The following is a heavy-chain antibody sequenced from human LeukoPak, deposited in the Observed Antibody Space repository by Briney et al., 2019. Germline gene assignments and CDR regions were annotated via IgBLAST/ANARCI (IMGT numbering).Heavy chain of an antibody. CDR3: ARQRGGDYYYDSSDY. CDR2: IYYSGTT. V-gene: IGHV4-59*01. CDR1: GGSISSYY. Sequence: SETLSLTCTVSGGSISSYYWSWIRQPPGKGLEWIGYIYYSGTTNYNPSLKSRVTISVDTSKNQFSLKLSSVTAADTAVYYCARQRGGDYYYDSSDYWGQGTLVTVSS. D-gene: IGHD3-22*01. J-gene: IGHJ4*02.